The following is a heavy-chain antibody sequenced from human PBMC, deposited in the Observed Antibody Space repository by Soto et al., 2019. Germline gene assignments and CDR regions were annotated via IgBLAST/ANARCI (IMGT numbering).Heavy chain of an antibody. V-gene: IGHV3-66*01. D-gene: IGHD3-16*01. J-gene: IGHJ4*02. CDR2: IHSGGNT. CDR1: GFTVSNNY. CDR3: ASGGGGGPVDH. Sequence: EVQLVESGGGLVQPGGALRLSCAASGFTVSNNYISWVRQAPGKGLEWVSVIHSGGNTYYADSVKGRFTISRDNSKNTLYIQMNSLRVEDTAAYYCASGGGGGPVDHWGQGTLVTVSS.